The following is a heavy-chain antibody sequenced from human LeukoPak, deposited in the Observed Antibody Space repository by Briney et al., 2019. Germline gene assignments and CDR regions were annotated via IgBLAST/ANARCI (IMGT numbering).Heavy chain of an antibody. CDR1: GGTFSSYA. D-gene: IGHD2-15*01. Sequence: ASVKVSCKASGGTFSSYAISWVRQAPGQGLEWMGRIIPILGIANYAQKFQGRVTITADKSTSTAYMELSSLRSEDTAVYYCAGSSAPPTGYCSGGSCYPDSIFDYWGQGTLVTVSS. CDR2: IIPILGIA. CDR3: AGSSAPPTGYCSGGSCYPDSIFDY. J-gene: IGHJ4*02. V-gene: IGHV1-69*04.